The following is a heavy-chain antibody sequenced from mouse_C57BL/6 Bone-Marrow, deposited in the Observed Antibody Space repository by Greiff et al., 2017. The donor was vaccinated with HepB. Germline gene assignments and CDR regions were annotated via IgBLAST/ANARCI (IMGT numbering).Heavy chain of an antibody. V-gene: IGHV1-61*01. CDR1: GYTFTSYW. D-gene: IGHD2-4*01. J-gene: IGHJ4*01. CDR2: IYPSDSET. CDR3: ARLGDYGLYAMDY. Sequence: QVQLQQPGAELVRPGSSVKLSCKASGYTFTSYWMDWVKQRPGQGLEWIGNIYPSDSETHYNQKFKDKATLTVDKSSSTAYMQLSSLTSEDSAVYYCARLGDYGLYAMDYWGQGTSVTVSS.